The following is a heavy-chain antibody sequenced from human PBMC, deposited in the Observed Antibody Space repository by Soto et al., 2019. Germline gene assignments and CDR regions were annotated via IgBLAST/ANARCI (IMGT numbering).Heavy chain of an antibody. CDR1: GGTFSSYA. V-gene: IGHV1-69*13. CDR3: AREPYYYDSSGQGATYYSDY. Sequence: SVKVSCKASGGTFSSYAISWVRQAPGQGLEWMGGIIPIFGTANYAQKFQGRVTITADESTSTAYMELSSLRSEDTAVYYCAREPYYYDSSGQGATYYSDYWGQGTLVTVSS. D-gene: IGHD3-22*01. J-gene: IGHJ4*02. CDR2: IIPIFGTA.